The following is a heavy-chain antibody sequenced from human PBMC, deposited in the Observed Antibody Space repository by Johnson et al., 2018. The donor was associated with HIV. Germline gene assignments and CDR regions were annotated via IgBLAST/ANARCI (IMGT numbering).Heavy chain of an antibody. CDR1: GFTFSDAW. V-gene: IGHV3-15*01. CDR3: TTGLYWNDAFDI. J-gene: IGHJ3*02. Sequence: VHLVESGGGLVKPGGSLRLSCAASGFTFSDAWMNWVRQAPGKGLEWVGRVKSNTDGGTRDYAAPVTGRFTISIDASKNTLYLQMNSLKTEDTAVYYCTTGLYWNDAFDIWGQGTMVTVSS. CDR2: VKSNTDGGTR. D-gene: IGHD1-1*01.